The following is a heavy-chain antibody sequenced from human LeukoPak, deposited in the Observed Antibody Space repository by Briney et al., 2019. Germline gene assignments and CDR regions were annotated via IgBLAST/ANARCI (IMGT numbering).Heavy chain of an antibody. CDR2: IYYSGST. J-gene: IGHJ4*02. CDR3: ARGGGYSGYALDY. D-gene: IGHD5-12*01. Sequence: SETLSLTCTVSGGSISSYYWSWIRQPPGKGLEWIGYIYYSGSTNYNPSLKSRVTISVDTSKNQFSLKLSSVTAADTAVYYCARGGGYSGYALDYWGQGTLVTVSS. CDR1: GGSISSYY. V-gene: IGHV4-59*12.